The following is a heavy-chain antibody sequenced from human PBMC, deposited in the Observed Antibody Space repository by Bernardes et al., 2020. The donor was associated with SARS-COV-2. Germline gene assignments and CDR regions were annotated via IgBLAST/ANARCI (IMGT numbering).Heavy chain of an antibody. D-gene: IGHD2-8*02. Sequence: GGSLRLSCAASGFTVSNKYMTWVRQAPGKGLEWVSSISSSGSYKYYADSVKGRFTISRDSAKNSLYLEMNSLRAEDTAVYYCARGPYCPGGICTFYGMDVWGQGTTVTVSS. CDR3: ARGPYCPGGICTFYGMDV. CDR2: ISSSGSYK. CDR1: GFTVSNKY. V-gene: IGHV3-21*06. J-gene: IGHJ6*02.